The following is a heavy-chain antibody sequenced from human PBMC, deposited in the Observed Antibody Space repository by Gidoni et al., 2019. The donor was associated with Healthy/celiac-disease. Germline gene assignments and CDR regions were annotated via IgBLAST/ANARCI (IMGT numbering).Heavy chain of an antibody. CDR3: ARGGPGAKNMISRPRVAFDI. CDR1: VGSFSGYY. CDR2: INHSGST. V-gene: IGHV4-34*01. D-gene: IGHD3-22*01. Sequence: QVLLQQWGAGLLKPSETLSLTCAVLVGSFSGYYWRWLRQPPGKGLEWIGEINHSGSTNYNPSLKSRVTISVDTSKNQFSLKLSSVTAADTAVYYCARGGPGAKNMISRPRVAFDIWGQGTMVTVSS. J-gene: IGHJ3*02.